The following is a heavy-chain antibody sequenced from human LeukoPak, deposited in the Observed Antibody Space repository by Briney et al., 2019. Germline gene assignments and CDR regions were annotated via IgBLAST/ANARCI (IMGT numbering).Heavy chain of an antibody. V-gene: IGHV3-20*04. CDR1: GFIFDDYA. CDR2: INWNGDST. J-gene: IGHJ5*02. Sequence: GGSLRLSCAASGFIFDDYAMSWVRQAPGKGLEWVSGINWNGDSTGYADSVRGRFTISRDNAKNSLYLQINSLKAEDTAFYYCARDPEGAGWFDPWGQGTLVTVSS. CDR3: ARDPEGAGWFDP. D-gene: IGHD1-14*01.